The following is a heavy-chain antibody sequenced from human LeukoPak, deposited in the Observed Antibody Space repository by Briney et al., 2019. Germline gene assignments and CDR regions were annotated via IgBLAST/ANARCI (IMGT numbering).Heavy chain of an antibody. CDR3: ARDHDY. V-gene: IGHV3-48*04. CDR1: GFTFSTFS. J-gene: IGHJ4*02. Sequence: GASLRLSCAASGFTFSTFSMNWVRQAPGKGLEWVSYISGSSSTIYYADSVRGRFTISRDNAKNSLYLQMNSLRAEDTAVYYCARDHDYWGQGTLVTVSS. CDR2: ISGSSSTI.